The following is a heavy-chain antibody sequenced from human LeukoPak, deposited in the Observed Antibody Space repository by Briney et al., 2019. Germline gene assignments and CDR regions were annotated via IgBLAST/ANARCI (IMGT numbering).Heavy chain of an antibody. V-gene: IGHV1-2*02. CDR2: INPNSGGT. CDR1: GYTFTGYY. D-gene: IGHD6-13*01. CDR3: AREFQAEQQLVRVWFDP. J-gene: IGHJ5*02. Sequence: GASVKVSCKASGYTFTGYYMHRVRQAPGQGLEWMGWINPNSGGTNYAQKFQGRVTMTRDTSISTAYMELSRLRSDDTAVYYCAREFQAEQQLVRVWFDPWGQGTLVTVS.